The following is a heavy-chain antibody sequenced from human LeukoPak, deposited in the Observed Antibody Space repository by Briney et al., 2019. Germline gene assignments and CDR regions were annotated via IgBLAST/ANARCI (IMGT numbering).Heavy chain of an antibody. V-gene: IGHV3-74*01. CDR1: GFTFSSYW. J-gene: IGHJ4*02. Sequence: GGSLRLSCAASGFTFSSYWMHWVRQAPGKGLVWVSRINTDGSITSYADSVKGRFTISRDNAKNTLYLQMNSLRAEDTAVYYCARHGYNYGFDYWGQGTLVTVSS. D-gene: IGHD5-24*01. CDR2: INTDGSIT. CDR3: ARHGYNYGFDY.